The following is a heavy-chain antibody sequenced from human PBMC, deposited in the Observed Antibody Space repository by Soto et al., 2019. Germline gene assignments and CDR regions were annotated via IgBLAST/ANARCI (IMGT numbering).Heavy chain of an antibody. D-gene: IGHD3-22*01. J-gene: IGHJ2*01. V-gene: IGHV3-30*18. CDR3: AKDPSSGYTRGYFGF. CDR2: ISHDGGNE. CDR1: GFSFSTYG. Sequence: DLEESGGGVVQPGRSLRLSCAASGFSFSTYGMHWVRQAPGKGLEWVAVISHDGGNEYYADSVKGRFTISRDSSKNTVYLQMNNVRAEDTAVYYCAKDPSSGYTRGYFGFWGLGTLVTVSS.